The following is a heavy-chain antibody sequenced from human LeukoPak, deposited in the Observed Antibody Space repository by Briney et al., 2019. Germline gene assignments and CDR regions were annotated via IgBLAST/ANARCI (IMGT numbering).Heavy chain of an antibody. J-gene: IGHJ4*02. D-gene: IGHD4-17*01. CDR1: GFTVSSNY. V-gene: IGHV4-59*02. Sequence: PGGSLRLSCAASGFTVSSNYMSWVRQPPGKGLEWIGYIYYSGSTNYNPSLKSRVTISVDTSKNQFSLELSSVTAADTAVYYCARGHDYGDYSDYWGQGTLVTVSS. CDR3: ARGHDYGDYSDY. CDR2: IYYSGST.